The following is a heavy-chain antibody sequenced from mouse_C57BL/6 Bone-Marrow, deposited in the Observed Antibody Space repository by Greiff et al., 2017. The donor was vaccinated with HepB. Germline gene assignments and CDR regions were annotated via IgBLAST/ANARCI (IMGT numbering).Heavy chain of an antibody. J-gene: IGHJ2*01. CDR3: AREGFDY. CDR2: IDPSDSYT. Sequence: VKLQQPGAELVMPGASVKLSCKASGYTFPSYWMHWVKQRPGQGLEWIGEIDPSDSYTNYNQKFKGKSTLTVDKSSSTAYMQLSSLTSEDSAVYYCAREGFDYWGQGTTLTVSS. V-gene: IGHV1-69*01. CDR1: GYTFPSYW.